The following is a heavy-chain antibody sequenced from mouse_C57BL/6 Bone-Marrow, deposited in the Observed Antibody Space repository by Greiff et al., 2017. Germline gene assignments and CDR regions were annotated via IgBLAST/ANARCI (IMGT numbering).Heavy chain of an antibody. V-gene: IGHV1-81*01. Sequence: QVHVKQSGAELARPGASVKLSCKASGYTFTSYGISWVKQRTGQGLEWIGEIYPRSGNTYYNEKFKGKATLTADKSSSTAYMELRSLTSEDSAVYVCARECDYGSSDWGQGTLVTVSA. CDR2: IYPRSGNT. CDR1: GYTFTSYG. J-gene: IGHJ3*01. CDR3: ARECDYGSSD. D-gene: IGHD2-4*01.